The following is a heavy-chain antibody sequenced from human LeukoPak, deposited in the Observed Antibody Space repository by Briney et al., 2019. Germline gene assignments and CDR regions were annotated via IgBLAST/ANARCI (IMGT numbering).Heavy chain of an antibody. CDR1: GFTFSIYA. J-gene: IGHJ4*02. CDR3: ARDRPNYYGSDGHDYRRDGDY. D-gene: IGHD3-10*01. V-gene: IGHV3-23*01. Sequence: GRSLRLSCAPSGFTFSIYAVSWVRQAPGKGLQWVSSITRRGASTSYVASVNGRLTITRDNSENTLYLKMHNLKVKDTAVYYCARDRPNYYGSDGHDYRRDGDYWGRGTLVSVSS. CDR2: ITRRGAST.